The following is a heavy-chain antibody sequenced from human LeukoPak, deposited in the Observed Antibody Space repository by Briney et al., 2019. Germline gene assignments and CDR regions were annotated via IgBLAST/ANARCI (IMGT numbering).Heavy chain of an antibody. D-gene: IGHD6-19*01. V-gene: IGHV1-18*04. CDR2: ISAYNGNT. CDR1: GYTFTSYG. CDR3: ARASSGWYAAY. Sequence: ASVKVSCKASGYTFTSYGISWVRQAPGQGLEWMGWISAYNGNTNYAQKLQGKVTITTDTSTSTAYMELRSLRSDDTAVYYCARASSGWYAAYWGQGTLVTVSS. J-gene: IGHJ4*02.